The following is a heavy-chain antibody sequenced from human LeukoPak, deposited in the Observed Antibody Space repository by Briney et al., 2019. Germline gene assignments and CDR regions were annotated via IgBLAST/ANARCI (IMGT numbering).Heavy chain of an antibody. D-gene: IGHD6-6*01. Sequence: GRSLRLSCAASGFTFDDYAMHWVRQAPGKGLEWVSGISWNSGSIGYADSVKGRFTISRDNAKNSLYLQMNSLRAEDTALYYCAKDSSSSQVEDGWFDPWGQGTLVTVSS. CDR2: ISWNSGSI. CDR1: GFTFDDYA. CDR3: AKDSSSSQVEDGWFDP. V-gene: IGHV3-9*01. J-gene: IGHJ5*02.